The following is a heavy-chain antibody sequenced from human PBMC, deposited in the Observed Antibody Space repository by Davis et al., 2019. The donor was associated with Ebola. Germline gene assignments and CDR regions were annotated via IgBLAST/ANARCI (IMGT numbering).Heavy chain of an antibody. V-gene: IGHV4-39*07. CDR2: VFYSGTA. CDR1: GDSVSNDFFY. Sequence: MPSETLSLTCTVSGDSVSNDFFYWAWIRQAPGKGLEWIGGVFYSGTAHYNPSLRSRVSISVDTSMNQFSLKLSSVTAADTAVYYCAREVGYYGMDVWGQGTTVTVSS. D-gene: IGHD1-26*01. CDR3: AREVGYYGMDV. J-gene: IGHJ6*02.